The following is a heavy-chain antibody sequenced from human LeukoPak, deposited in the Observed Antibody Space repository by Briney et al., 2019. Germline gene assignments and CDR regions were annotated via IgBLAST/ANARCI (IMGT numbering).Heavy chain of an antibody. CDR3: ARETWDGDYDLEPTFDY. CDR2: TYYRSKWYN. Sequence: SQTLSLTCAISGDSVSSNSAAWNWIRQSPSRGLEWLGRTYYRSKWYNDYAVSVKSRITINPDTSKNQFSLQLNSVTPEDMAVYYCARETWDGDYDLEPTFDYWGQGTLVTVSS. CDR1: GDSVSSNSAA. D-gene: IGHD4-17*01. J-gene: IGHJ4*02. V-gene: IGHV6-1*01.